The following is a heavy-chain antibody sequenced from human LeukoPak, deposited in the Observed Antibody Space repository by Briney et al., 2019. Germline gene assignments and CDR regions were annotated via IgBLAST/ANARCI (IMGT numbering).Heavy chain of an antibody. D-gene: IGHD1-14*01. J-gene: IGHJ3*02. CDR3: ARDPGDDAYDI. CDR2: ISSSGSIT. CDR1: GFTFSNFE. Sequence: GGSLRLSCAVSGFTFSNFEFNWVRQAPGKGPEWVSYISSSGSITYYRDSVKGRFTISRDNARNLLFLQMNSLRGEDTALYYCARDPGDDAYDIWGQGTMVIVS. V-gene: IGHV3-48*03.